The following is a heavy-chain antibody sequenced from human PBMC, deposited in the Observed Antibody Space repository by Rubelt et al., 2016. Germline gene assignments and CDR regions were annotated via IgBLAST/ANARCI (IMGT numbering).Heavy chain of an antibody. Sequence: EVQLLESGGGLVQPGRSLRLSCAASGFTFGKYGMNWVRKPPGRGLEWVSSFTVSRVTIFYANSVGGGFTSSRDKAKNPLYLQMNGLRAEDTALYYCASAVLDYWGRGTLVIVSS. CDR3: ASAVLDY. V-gene: IGHV3-48*01. CDR2: FTVSRVTI. J-gene: IGHJ4*02. CDR1: GFTFGKYG.